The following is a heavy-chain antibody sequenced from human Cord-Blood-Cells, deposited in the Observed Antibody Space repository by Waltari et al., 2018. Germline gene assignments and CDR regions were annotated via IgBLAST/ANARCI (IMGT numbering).Heavy chain of an antibody. CDR3: AIVNWGTAFDI. D-gene: IGHD7-27*01. Sequence: QVQLVQSGAAVTKPGSSVKVSCKASGGTFSSHAISWVRQAPGQGLEWMGWINPNSGGTNYAQKFKGWVTMTRDTSISTAYMELSRLRSDDTAVYYCAIVNWGTAFDIWGQGTMVTVSS. CDR1: GGTFSSHA. CDR2: INPNSGGT. J-gene: IGHJ3*02. V-gene: IGHV1-2*04.